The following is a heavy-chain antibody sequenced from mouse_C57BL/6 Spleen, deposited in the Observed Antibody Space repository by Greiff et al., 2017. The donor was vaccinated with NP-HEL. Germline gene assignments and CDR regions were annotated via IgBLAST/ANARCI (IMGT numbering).Heavy chain of an antibody. J-gene: IGHJ2*01. D-gene: IGHD1-1*01. V-gene: IGHV1-59*01. CDR1: GYTFTSYW. CDR2: IDPSDSYT. CDR3: ARGDYGSSSNHYFDY. Sequence: QVQLQQPGAELVRPGTSVKLSCKASGYTFTSYWMHWVKQRPGQGLEWIGVIDPSDSYTNYNQKFKGKATLTVDTSSSTAYMQLSSLTSEDSAVYYCARGDYGSSSNHYFDYWGQGTTLTVSS.